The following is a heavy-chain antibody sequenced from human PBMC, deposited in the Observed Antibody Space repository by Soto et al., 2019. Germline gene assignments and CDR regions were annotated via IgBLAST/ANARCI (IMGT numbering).Heavy chain of an antibody. D-gene: IGHD2-15*01. CDR3: ARDTSVGADAFDI. V-gene: IGHV4-30-4*01. J-gene: IGHJ3*02. CDR2: IYYSGST. CDR1: GGSISSGDYY. Sequence: QVQLQESGPGLVKPSQTLSLTCTVSGGSISSGDYYWSWIRQPPGKGLEWIGYIYYSGSTYYNPSLKSRVTISVDTSKNQFSLKLGSVTAADTAVYYCARDTSVGADAFDIWGQGTMVTVSS.